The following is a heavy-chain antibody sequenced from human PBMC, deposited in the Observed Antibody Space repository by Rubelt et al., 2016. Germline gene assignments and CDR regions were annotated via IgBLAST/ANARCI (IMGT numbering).Heavy chain of an antibody. CDR2: IYYSGST. Sequence: ESGPGLVKPSETLSLTCTVSGDSISSGYFWGWIRQPPGKGLEWIGYIYYSGSTYYNPSLKSRITISVDTSKNQFSLKLSSVTAADTAVYYCASLKQLYYFDYWGQGTLVTVSS. CDR1: GDSISSGYF. J-gene: IGHJ4*02. V-gene: IGHV4-31*03. D-gene: IGHD5-18*01. CDR3: ASLKQLYYFDY.